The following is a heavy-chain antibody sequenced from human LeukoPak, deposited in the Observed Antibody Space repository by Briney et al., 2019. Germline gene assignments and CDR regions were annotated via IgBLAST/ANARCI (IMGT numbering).Heavy chain of an antibody. V-gene: IGHV5-10-1*01. CDR1: GYSFTSYW. CDR3: ARHRIADIVATTYFDY. D-gene: IGHD5-12*01. J-gene: IGHJ4*02. Sequence: GESLKISCKVSGYSFTSYWISWVRQMPGKGLEWMGRIDPSDSYTNYSPSFQGHVTISADKSISTAYLQWSSLKASDTAMYYCARHRIADIVATTYFDYWGQGTLVTVSS. CDR2: IDPSDSYT.